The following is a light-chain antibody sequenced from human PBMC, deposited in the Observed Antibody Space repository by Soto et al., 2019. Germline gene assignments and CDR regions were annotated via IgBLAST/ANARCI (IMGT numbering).Light chain of an antibody. CDR1: QSVRSSY. V-gene: IGKV3-20*01. CDR2: GAS. CDR3: QQFGSSPLT. J-gene: IGKJ4*01. Sequence: EILLTQSPGTLSLSPGERATLSCRASQSVRSSYLAWYQQKPGQAPRPLIYGASSRATGIPDRFSGSGSGTDFTLTINRLEPEDFAVYYCQQFGSSPLTFGGGTKVDIK.